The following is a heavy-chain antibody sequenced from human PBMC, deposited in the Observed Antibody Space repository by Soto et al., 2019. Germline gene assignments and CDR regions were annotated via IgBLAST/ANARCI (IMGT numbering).Heavy chain of an antibody. CDR3: AREYYDILTDSSGFDY. V-gene: IGHV4-34*01. Sequence: SETLSLTCAVYGGSFSGYYWSWIRQPPGKGLEWIGEINHSGSTNYNPSLKSRVTISVDTSKNQFSLKLSSVTAADTAVYYCAREYYDILTDSSGFDYLGQVTLVTVSS. J-gene: IGHJ4*02. CDR1: GGSFSGYY. D-gene: IGHD3-9*01. CDR2: INHSGST.